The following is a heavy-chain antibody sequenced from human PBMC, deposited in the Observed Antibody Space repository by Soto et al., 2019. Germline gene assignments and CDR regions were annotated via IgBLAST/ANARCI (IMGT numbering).Heavy chain of an antibody. Sequence: SETLSLTCTVSGGSVSSGSYYWSWIRQPPGKGLEWIGYIYYSGGTNYNPSLKSRVTISVDTSKNQFSLKLSSVTAADTAVYYCARDPVDYGGNSGSYWGQGTLVTVSS. D-gene: IGHD4-17*01. J-gene: IGHJ4*02. CDR3: ARDPVDYGGNSGSY. CDR2: IYYSGGT. V-gene: IGHV4-61*01. CDR1: GGSVSSGSYY.